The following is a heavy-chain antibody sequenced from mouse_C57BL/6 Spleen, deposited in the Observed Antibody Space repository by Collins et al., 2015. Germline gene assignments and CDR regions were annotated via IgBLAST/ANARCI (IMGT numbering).Heavy chain of an antibody. CDR3: ARRDYGSSSFDY. CDR2: INTYSGVP. Sequence: QIQLVQSGPELKKPGETVKISCKASGYTFTTYGMSWVKQAPGKGLKWMGWINTYSGVPTYADDFKGRFAFSLETSASTAYLQINNLKNEDTATYFCARRDYGSSSFDYWGQGTTLTVSS. V-gene: IGHV9-3*01. CDR1: GYTFTTYG. D-gene: IGHD1-1*01. J-gene: IGHJ2*01.